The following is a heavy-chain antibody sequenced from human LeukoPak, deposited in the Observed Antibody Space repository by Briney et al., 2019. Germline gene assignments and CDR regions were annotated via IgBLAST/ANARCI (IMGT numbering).Heavy chain of an antibody. V-gene: IGHV4-39*01. D-gene: IGHD6-19*01. Sequence: SETLSLTCIVSGVGSISSSNHYWGWVRQPPGKGREWIGSINYSGSTQYNPSLKCRVTLSVDTSKDQFSLKLSSVTAAETAVYYCARHSDGWYWGGSGMDVWGQGTTVIVSS. CDR3: ARHSDGWYWGGSGMDV. CDR2: INYSGST. CDR1: GVGSISSSNHY. J-gene: IGHJ6*02.